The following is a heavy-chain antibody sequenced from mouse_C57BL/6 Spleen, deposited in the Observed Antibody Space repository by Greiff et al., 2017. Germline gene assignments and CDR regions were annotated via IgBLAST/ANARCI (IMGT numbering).Heavy chain of an antibody. J-gene: IGHJ3*01. D-gene: IGHD2-4*01. V-gene: IGHV5-9-1*02. CDR1: GFTFSSYA. CDR2: ISSGGDYI. Sequence: EVQVVESGEGLVKPGGSLKLSCAASGFTFSSYAMSWVRQTPEKRLEWVAYISSGGDYIYYADTVKGRFTISRDNARNTLYLQMSSLKSEDTAMYYCTREGVYEYDLAFAYWGQGTLVTVSA. CDR3: TREGVYEYDLAFAY.